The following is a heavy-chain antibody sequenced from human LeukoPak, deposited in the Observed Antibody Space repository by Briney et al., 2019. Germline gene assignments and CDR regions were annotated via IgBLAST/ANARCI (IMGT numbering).Heavy chain of an antibody. CDR1: GYIFSNYG. D-gene: IGHD1-26*01. J-gene: IGHJ5*02. CDR3: ARGVGGSYQGWFDP. V-gene: IGHV1-18*01. Sequence: ASVKVSCKASGYIFSNYGISWVRQAPGQGLQWMGWISAYNGNTNYAQKLQGRVTMTTDTSTSTAYMELRSLTSDDTAVYYCARGVGGSYQGWFDPWGQGTLVTVSS. CDR2: ISAYNGNT.